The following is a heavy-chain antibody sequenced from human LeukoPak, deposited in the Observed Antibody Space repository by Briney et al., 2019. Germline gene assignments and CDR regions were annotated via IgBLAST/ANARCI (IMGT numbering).Heavy chain of an antibody. CDR1: GYNFTSCG. J-gene: IGHJ4*02. CDR2: ISAYNGNT. CDR3: ARPSSSGYAFDY. D-gene: IGHD3-22*01. V-gene: IGHV1-18*01. Sequence: ASVKVSCKASGYNFTSCGISWVRQAPGQGLEWMGWISAYNGNTNYAQKLQGRVTMTTDTSTSTAYMELRSLRSDDTAVYYCARPSSSGYAFDYWGQGTLVTVSS.